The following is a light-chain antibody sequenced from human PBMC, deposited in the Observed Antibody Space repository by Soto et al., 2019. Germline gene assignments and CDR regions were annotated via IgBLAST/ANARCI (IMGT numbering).Light chain of an antibody. CDR3: ETWDFNTRV. V-gene: IGLV4-60*02. CDR2: LEGSGSY. Sequence: QSVLTQSSSASASLGSSVKLTCTLSSGHSTYIIAWHQQQLGKAPRYLMKLEGSGSYNKGSEVPDRFSGSSSGADRYLTISNLQFEDEADYYCETWDFNTRVFGGGTKLTVL. J-gene: IGLJ3*02. CDR1: SGHSTYI.